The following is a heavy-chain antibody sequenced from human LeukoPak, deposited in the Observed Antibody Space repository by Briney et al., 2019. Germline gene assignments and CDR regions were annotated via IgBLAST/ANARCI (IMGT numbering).Heavy chain of an antibody. D-gene: IGHD3-22*01. V-gene: IGHV3-30*02. CDR2: IRYDGSNK. CDR1: GFTFSSYG. CDR3: ARGDSSGYYYIDY. Sequence: GGSLRLSCAASGFTFSSYGMHWVRQAPGKGLEWVAFIRYDGSNKYYADSVKGRFTISRDNSKNTLYLQMNSLRAEDTAVYYCARGDSSGYYYIDYWGQGTLVTVSS. J-gene: IGHJ4*02.